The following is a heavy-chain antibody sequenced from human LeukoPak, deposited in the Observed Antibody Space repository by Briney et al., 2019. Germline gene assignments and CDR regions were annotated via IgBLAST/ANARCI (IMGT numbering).Heavy chain of an antibody. Sequence: SQTLSLTFAISGDSVSSSSATWNWIRQSPSRGLEWLGRTFYRSKWYNDYAVSVKGRITINPDTSKNQFSLHLNSVTPEDTALYYCARGRFGSGEFGAFDIWGRGTVVTVSS. J-gene: IGHJ3*02. CDR3: ARGRFGSGEFGAFDI. V-gene: IGHV6-1*01. D-gene: IGHD1-14*01. CDR2: TFYRSKWYN. CDR1: GDSVSSSSAT.